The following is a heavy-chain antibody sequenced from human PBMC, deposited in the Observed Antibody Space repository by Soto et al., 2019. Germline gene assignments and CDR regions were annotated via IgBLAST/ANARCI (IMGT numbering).Heavy chain of an antibody. J-gene: IGHJ4*02. CDR1: GYTFTSYG. CDR2: ISAYNGNT. V-gene: IGHV1-18*01. CDR3: ARDLAVGLVDY. Sequence: QVQLVQSGAEVKKPGASVKVSCKASGYTFTSYGISWVRQAPGQGLEWMGWISAYNGNTKYAQKLQGRFTLTTXTSTSTAYMEVRSLRSDDTAGYYCARDLAVGLVDYWGQGTLVTVSS. D-gene: IGHD6-19*01.